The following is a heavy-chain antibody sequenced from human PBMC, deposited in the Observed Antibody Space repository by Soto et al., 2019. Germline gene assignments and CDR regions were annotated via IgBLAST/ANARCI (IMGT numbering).Heavy chain of an antibody. CDR1: GYTFTTYG. CDR3: ARGRYGDY. CDR2: SSAHNGNT. D-gene: IGHD1-1*01. Sequence: QVNLVQSGSEVKKPGASVKVSCKGSGYTFTTYGITWVRQAPGQGLEWMGWSSAHNGNTNYAQKLQGRVTVTRDTSTSTAYMELRSLRSDDTAVYYCARGRYGDYWGQGALVTVSS. J-gene: IGHJ4*02. V-gene: IGHV1-18*01.